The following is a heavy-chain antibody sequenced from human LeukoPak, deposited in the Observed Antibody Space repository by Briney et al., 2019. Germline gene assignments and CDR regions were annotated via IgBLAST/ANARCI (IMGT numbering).Heavy chain of an antibody. D-gene: IGHD2-21*02. CDR1: GGTFSSYA. J-gene: IGHJ4*02. Sequence: SVKVSCKASGGTFSSYAISWVRQAPGQGLEWMGGIIPIFGTANYAQKFQGRVTITTDESTSTAYMELSSLRSEDTAVYYCASASCGGDCYPLNFDYWGQGTLVTVSS. CDR2: IIPIFGTA. CDR3: ASASCGGDCYPLNFDY. V-gene: IGHV1-69*05.